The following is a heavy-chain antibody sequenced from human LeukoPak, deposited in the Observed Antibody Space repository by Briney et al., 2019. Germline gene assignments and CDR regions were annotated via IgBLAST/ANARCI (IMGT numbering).Heavy chain of an antibody. CDR2: IYPGDSDT. CDR1: GYRFTSYW. V-gene: IGHV5-51*01. J-gene: IGHJ4*02. CDR3: ARARGYFDWLLSFYFDY. D-gene: IGHD3-9*01. Sequence: GASLEISCKGSGYRFTSYWIGWVRQMPGKGLEWMGIIYPGDSDTRYSPSFQGQVTISADKSISTAYLQWSSLKASDTAMYYCARARGYFDWLLSFYFDYWGQGTLVTVSS.